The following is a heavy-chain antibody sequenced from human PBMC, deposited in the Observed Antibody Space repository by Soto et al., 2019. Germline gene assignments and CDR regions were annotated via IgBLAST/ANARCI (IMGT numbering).Heavy chain of an antibody. V-gene: IGHV4-59*01. Sequence: SETLSLTCTVSGGSISDFYWSWIRQPPGKGLEWIGYIYYSGSTNYNPSPKSRVTISVDTSKNQFSLTLRSMSPADTAVYSCARVGRLAARTFDYWCPGTLVTVSA. J-gene: IGHJ4*02. CDR3: ARVGRLAARTFDY. D-gene: IGHD6-6*01. CDR2: IYYSGST. CDR1: GGSISDFY.